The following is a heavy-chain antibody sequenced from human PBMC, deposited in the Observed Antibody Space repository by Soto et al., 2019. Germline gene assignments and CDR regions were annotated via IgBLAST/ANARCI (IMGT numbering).Heavy chain of an antibody. D-gene: IGHD5-18*01. V-gene: IGHV1-69*13. J-gene: IGHJ6*02. CDR2: IIPIFGTA. CDR3: ARGGYSYRYGMDV. Sequence: SVKVSCKASGGTFSSYAISWLRQAPGQGLEWMGGIIPIFGTANYAQKFQGRVTITADESTSTAYMELSSLRSEDTAVYYCARGGYSYRYGMDVWGQGTTVTVSS. CDR1: GGTFSSYA.